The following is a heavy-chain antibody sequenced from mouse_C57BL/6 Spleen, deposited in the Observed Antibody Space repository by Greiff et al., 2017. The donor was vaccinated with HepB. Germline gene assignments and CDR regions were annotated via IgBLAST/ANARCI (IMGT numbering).Heavy chain of an antibody. CDR3: ARERNFYGSEYYYAMDY. J-gene: IGHJ4*01. V-gene: IGHV1-61*01. D-gene: IGHD1-1*01. CDR1: GYTFTSYW. Sequence: VQLQQPGAELVRPGSSVKLSCKASGYTFTSYWMDWVKQRPGQGLEWIGNIYPSDSETHYNQKFKDKATLTVDKSSSTAYMQLSSLTSEDSAVYYYARERNFYGSEYYYAMDYWGQGTSVTVSS. CDR2: IYPSDSET.